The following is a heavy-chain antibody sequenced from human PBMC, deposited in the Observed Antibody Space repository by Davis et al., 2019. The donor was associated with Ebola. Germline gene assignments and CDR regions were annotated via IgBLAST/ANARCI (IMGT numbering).Heavy chain of an antibody. CDR3: TTTAGADTGTDVVDM. V-gene: IGHV1-24*01. CDR2: FDPEDSKA. J-gene: IGHJ3*02. CDR1: GYTLNELS. Sequence: AASVKVSCKVSGYTLNELSIHWVRQAPGKGLEWMAGFDPEDSKAIYTPNFQDRLIMTEDISTDTAYMELSSLRSEDTALYYCTTTAGADTGTDVVDMWGQGTMITVSS. D-gene: IGHD6-13*01.